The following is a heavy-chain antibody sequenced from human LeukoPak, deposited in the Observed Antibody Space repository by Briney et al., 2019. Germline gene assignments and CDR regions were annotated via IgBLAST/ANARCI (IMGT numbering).Heavy chain of an antibody. CDR1: GGSISSSSYY. D-gene: IGHD6-6*01. CDR3: ASARLEYSSSSWDLAPFDY. J-gene: IGHJ4*02. V-gene: IGHV4-39*07. Sequence: SETLSLTCTVSGGSISSSSYYWGWIRQPPGKGLEWIGSIYYSGSTYYNPSLKSRVTISVDTSKNQFSLKLSSVTAADTAVYYCASARLEYSSSSWDLAPFDYWGQGTLVTVSS. CDR2: IYYSGST.